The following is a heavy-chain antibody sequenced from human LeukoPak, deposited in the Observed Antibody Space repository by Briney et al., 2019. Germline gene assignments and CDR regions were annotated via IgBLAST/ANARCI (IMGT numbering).Heavy chain of an antibody. Sequence: SETLSLTRAVYGGSFSGYYWSWIRQPPGKGLEWIGEINHSGSTNYNPSLKSRVTISVDTSKNQFSLKLSSVTAADTAVYYCARGRIVVVTAIRYYYYGMDVWGQGTTVTVSS. CDR2: INHSGST. CDR1: GGSFSGYY. V-gene: IGHV4-34*01. CDR3: ARGRIVVVTAIRYYYYGMDV. D-gene: IGHD2-21*02. J-gene: IGHJ6*02.